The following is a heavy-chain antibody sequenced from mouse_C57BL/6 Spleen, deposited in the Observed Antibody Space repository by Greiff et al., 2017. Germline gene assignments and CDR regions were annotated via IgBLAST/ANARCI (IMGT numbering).Heavy chain of an antibody. Sequence: VQLKQSGPELVKPGASVKISCKASGYSFTGSYMNWVKQSPEKSLEWIGAMNPSTGGTTNNQKFKAKATMTVDQSSSTAYMQLKGLTSEDSAVYYCARAVVGAYWGQGTPLTVSS. J-gene: IGHJ2*01. CDR1: GYSFTGSY. CDR3: ARAVVGAY. V-gene: IGHV1-42*01. CDR2: MNPSTGGT. D-gene: IGHD3-3*01.